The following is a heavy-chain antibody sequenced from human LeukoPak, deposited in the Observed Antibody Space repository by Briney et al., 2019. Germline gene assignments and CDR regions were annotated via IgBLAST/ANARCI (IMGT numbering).Heavy chain of an antibody. CDR3: AKKYCGGDCYLDGFDY. J-gene: IGHJ4*02. CDR2: ISYDGSNK. V-gene: IGHV3-30*18. CDR1: GFTFSSYG. D-gene: IGHD2-21*02. Sequence: GRSLRLSCAASGFTFSSYGMHRVRQAPGKGLEWVAVISYDGSNKYYADSVKGRFTISRDNSKNTLYLQMNSLRAEDTAVYYCAKKYCGGDCYLDGFDYGGQGTLVTVSS.